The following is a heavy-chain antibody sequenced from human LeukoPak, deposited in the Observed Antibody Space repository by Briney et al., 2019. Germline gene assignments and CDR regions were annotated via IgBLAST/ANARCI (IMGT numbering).Heavy chain of an antibody. Sequence: PSETLSLTCTVSGDSLIRNFYYWGWIRQPPGKGLEWIGSLYQSGSTYYNPSLKSRVTISVDTSKNQFSLKLSSVTAADTAVYYCARGGDWLFDYWGQGILVTVSS. J-gene: IGHJ4*02. CDR2: LYQSGST. D-gene: IGHD2-21*02. V-gene: IGHV4-39*07. CDR1: GDSLIRNFYY. CDR3: ARGGDWLFDY.